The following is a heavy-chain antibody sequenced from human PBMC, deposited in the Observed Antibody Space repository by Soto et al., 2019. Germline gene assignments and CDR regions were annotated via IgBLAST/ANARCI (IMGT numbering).Heavy chain of an antibody. CDR2: AYHRGTT. D-gene: IGHD3-10*01. CDR3: VVYGSESYYRIDS. Sequence: QLLESGPGLVKPSETLSLTCSGSGGAISTSSYYCGWIRQPPAKGLEWIGNAYHRGTTYYSASLKSPVAISADTSNNQFSLKLTSVTASDAAVYYCVVYGSESYYRIDSWGQATLVTVAS. CDR1: GGAISTSSYY. V-gene: IGHV4-39*01. J-gene: IGHJ4*02.